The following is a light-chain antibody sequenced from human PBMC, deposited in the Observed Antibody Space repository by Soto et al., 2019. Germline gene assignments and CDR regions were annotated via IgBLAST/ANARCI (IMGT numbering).Light chain of an antibody. CDR3: QSYDKRPTAYV. V-gene: IGLV1-40*01. CDR1: SSSIGAGYE. J-gene: IGLJ1*01. CDR2: GNG. Sequence: QSVLTQSPSVSGAPGQRVTISCSGTSSSIGAGYEVHWYHQLPGTAPKLVVSGNGNRPSGVPDRLSASKSGTSASLAITGLQDEDEGHYYCQSYDKRPTAYVFGTGTKV.